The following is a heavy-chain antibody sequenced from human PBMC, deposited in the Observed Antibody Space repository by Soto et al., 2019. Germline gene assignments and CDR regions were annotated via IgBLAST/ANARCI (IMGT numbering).Heavy chain of an antibody. CDR1: GVTFSSYA. V-gene: IGHV3-23*01. CDR3: AKFGDGPPRLFCY. Sequence: EVQLLESGGGLIQPGGSLTLSCAASGVTFSSYAMSWVRQAPGKGREWVSTISGSGVTTYYADPVKGRVTISSDKSKNTLDLQVNSLRREATAVYYCAKFGDGPPRLFCYLGQGTLVTVSS. D-gene: IGHD3-16*01. J-gene: IGHJ4*02. CDR2: ISGSGVTT.